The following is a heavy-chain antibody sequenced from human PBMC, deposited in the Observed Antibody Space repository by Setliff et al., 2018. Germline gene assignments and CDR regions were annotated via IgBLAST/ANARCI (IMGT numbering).Heavy chain of an antibody. CDR1: GYGFTSYG. CDR3: ARDTYNPNWYGDRSFEY. Sequence: VSCKASGYGFTSYGISWVRQAPGQGLEWMGWISPYNGDTSYTQKLQDRVTMTTDISTSTAFMELRSLTSDDTAIYYCARDTYNPNWYGDRSFEYWGQGTLVTVSS. D-gene: IGHD1-1*01. CDR2: ISPYNGDT. V-gene: IGHV1-18*01. J-gene: IGHJ4*02.